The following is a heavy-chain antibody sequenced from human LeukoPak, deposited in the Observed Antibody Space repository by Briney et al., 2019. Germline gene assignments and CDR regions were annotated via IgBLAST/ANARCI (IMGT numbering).Heavy chain of an antibody. CDR2: IYYSGST. J-gene: IGHJ4*02. Sequence: PSETLSLTCTVSGGSISSYYWSWIRQPPGKGLEWIGYIYYSGSTNYNPSLKSRVTISVDTSKNQFSLKLSSVTAADTAVYYCARGPPESYYDFWSDLYFDYWGQGTLVTVSS. D-gene: IGHD3-3*01. V-gene: IGHV4-59*01. CDR3: ARGPPESYYDFWSDLYFDY. CDR1: GGSISSYY.